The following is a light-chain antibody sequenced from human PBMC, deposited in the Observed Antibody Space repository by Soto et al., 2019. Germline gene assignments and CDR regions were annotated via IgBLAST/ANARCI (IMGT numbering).Light chain of an antibody. V-gene: IGKV1-12*01. Sequence: DIQMTQAPSFVSAFVGDRVTITCRASQVISSWLAWYQQKPGKAPKLLIYAASSLQSGVPSRFSGSESGTDFTRTISSLQPEDSATYYCQQASSFPLTFGGGTKVEIK. CDR3: QQASSFPLT. CDR2: AAS. CDR1: QVISSW. J-gene: IGKJ4*01.